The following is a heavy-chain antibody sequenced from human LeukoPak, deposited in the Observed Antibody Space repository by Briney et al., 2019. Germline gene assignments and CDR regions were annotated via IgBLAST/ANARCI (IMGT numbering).Heavy chain of an antibody. V-gene: IGHV4-30-2*01. CDR3: ARLRDDYDFWSGSPDAFDI. CDR1: GGSISSGGYY. Sequence: SETLSLTCTVSGGSISSGGYYWSWIRQPPGKGLEWIGYIYHSGSTYYNPSPSLKSRVTISVDTSKNQFSLKLSSVTAADTAVYYCARLRDDYDFWSGSPDAFDIWGQGTMVTVSS. J-gene: IGHJ3*02. CDR2: IYHSGST. D-gene: IGHD3-3*01.